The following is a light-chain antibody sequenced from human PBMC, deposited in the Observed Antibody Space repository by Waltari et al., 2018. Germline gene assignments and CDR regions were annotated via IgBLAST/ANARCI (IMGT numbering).Light chain of an antibody. CDR1: QSVNNY. Sequence: EIVLTQSPATLSLSPGERATLSCRASQSVNNYLAWYQQKPGQAPSLLIYDASNRATGIPARFSGSGSGTDSTLTISSLEPEDFAVYYCQQRSNWPLTCGGGTKVEIK. CDR3: QQRSNWPLT. J-gene: IGKJ4*01. CDR2: DAS. V-gene: IGKV3-11*01.